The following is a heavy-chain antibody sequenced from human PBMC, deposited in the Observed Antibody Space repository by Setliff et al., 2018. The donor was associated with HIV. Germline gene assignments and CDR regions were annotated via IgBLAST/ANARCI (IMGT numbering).Heavy chain of an antibody. V-gene: IGHV4-34*01. CDR3: ARVKSIKTTLVRLWPRFDL. CDR2: IDDSGSI. CDR1: TESLTRYD. J-gene: IGHJ5*02. D-gene: IGHD3-10*01. Sequence: SETLSLTCAVYTESLTRYDWAWIRQSPEKGLEWIGEIDDSGSIIYNPSLQSRVTMSVDTSKNQFSLKVRSLTTADTGLYYCARVKSIKTTLVRLWPRFDLWGQGTQVTVSS.